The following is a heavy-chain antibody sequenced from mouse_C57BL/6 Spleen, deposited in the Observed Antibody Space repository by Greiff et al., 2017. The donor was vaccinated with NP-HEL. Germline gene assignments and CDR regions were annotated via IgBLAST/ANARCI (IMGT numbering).Heavy chain of an antibody. J-gene: IGHJ4*01. D-gene: IGHD2-1*01. CDR1: GYTFTSYG. V-gene: IGHV1-81*01. CDR2: IYPRSGNT. CDR3: ARLYQGAMDY. Sequence: QVHVKQSGAELARPGASVKLSCKASGYTFTSYGISWVKQRTGQGLEWIGEIYPRSGNTYYNEKFKGKATLTADKSSSTAYMELRSLTSEDSAVYFCARLYQGAMDYWGQGTSVTVSS.